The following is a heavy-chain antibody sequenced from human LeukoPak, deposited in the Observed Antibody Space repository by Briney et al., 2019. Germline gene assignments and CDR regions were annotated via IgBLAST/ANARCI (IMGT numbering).Heavy chain of an antibody. CDR2: ISSSSSYI. J-gene: IGHJ4*02. CDR3: ARGQMAIAVAGIDY. CDR1: GFTFSSYS. V-gene: IGHV3-21*01. D-gene: IGHD6-19*01. Sequence: PGGSLRLSCAASGFTFSSYSMNWVRQAPGKGLEWVSSISSSSSYIYYADSVKGRFTISRDNAKNSLYLQMNSLRAEDTAVYYCARGQMAIAVAGIDYWGQGTLVTVSS.